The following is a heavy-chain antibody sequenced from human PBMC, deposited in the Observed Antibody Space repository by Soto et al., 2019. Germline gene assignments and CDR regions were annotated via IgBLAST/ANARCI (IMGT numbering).Heavy chain of an antibody. CDR3: ARALVVVTEYFDN. CDR2: IKQDGSEK. D-gene: IGHD3-22*01. J-gene: IGHJ4*02. Sequence: HPGGSLRLSCVASGFTISGYWMSWVRQAPGKGLEWVANIKQDGSEKHYVDSVKGRFTISKDNAKNSLYLQMNSLRAEDTAVYYCARALVVVTEYFDNWGQGILVTVSS. V-gene: IGHV3-7*03. CDR1: GFTISGYW.